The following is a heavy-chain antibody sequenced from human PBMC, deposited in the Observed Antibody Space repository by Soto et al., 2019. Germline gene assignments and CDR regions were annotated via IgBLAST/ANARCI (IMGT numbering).Heavy chain of an antibody. V-gene: IGHV3-30-3*01. Sequence: PGGSLRLSCAASGFTFSSYAMHWVRQAPGKGLEWVAVISYDGSSKYYADSVKGRFTISRDNSKNTLYLQMNSLRAEDTAVYYCARDQGDCSGGSCYHVAYYYYYGMDVWGQGTTVTVSS. CDR2: ISYDGSSK. D-gene: IGHD2-15*01. J-gene: IGHJ6*02. CDR3: ARDQGDCSGGSCYHVAYYYYYGMDV. CDR1: GFTFSSYA.